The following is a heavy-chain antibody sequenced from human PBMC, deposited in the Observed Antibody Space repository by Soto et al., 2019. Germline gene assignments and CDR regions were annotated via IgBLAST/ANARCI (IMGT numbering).Heavy chain of an antibody. CDR2: INSDGTST. Sequence: VGSLRLSCAASGFTFSAYGMRRVRQAPGKGLVWVSRINSDGTSTCYADSVKGRFTISRDNAKNTLYLQMNSLRAEDTAVYYCARDRFDFWSGAAGYFDYWGQGTLVNGSS. CDR3: ARDRFDFWSGAAGYFDY. D-gene: IGHD3-3*01. CDR1: GFTFSAYG. J-gene: IGHJ4*02. V-gene: IGHV3-74*01.